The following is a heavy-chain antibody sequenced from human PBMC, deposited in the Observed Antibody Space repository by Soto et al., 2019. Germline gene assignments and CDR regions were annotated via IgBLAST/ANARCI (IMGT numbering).Heavy chain of an antibody. D-gene: IGHD2-15*01. J-gene: IGHJ4*02. CDR1: GFTFSSYS. Sequence: GGSLRLSCAASGFTFSSYSMNWVRQAPGKGLEWVSSISSSSSYIYYADSVKGRFTISRDNAKNSLYLQMNSLRAEDTAVYYCARQLGLSGGTGPYWGQGTLVTVSS. V-gene: IGHV3-21*01. CDR3: ARQLGLSGGTGPY. CDR2: ISSSSSYI.